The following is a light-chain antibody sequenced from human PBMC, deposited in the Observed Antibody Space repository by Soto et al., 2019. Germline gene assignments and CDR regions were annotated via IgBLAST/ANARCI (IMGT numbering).Light chain of an antibody. Sequence: SALTQPASVSGSPGQSITISCTGTSSDVGGHNYVSWYQQHPGKAPKLMIYDVSNRPSGVSNRFSGSKSGNTASLTISGLQAEDEADYYCSSYTSSSTYVFGTGTKVTVL. CDR2: DVS. CDR1: SSDVGGHNY. J-gene: IGLJ1*01. V-gene: IGLV2-14*01. CDR3: SSYTSSSTYV.